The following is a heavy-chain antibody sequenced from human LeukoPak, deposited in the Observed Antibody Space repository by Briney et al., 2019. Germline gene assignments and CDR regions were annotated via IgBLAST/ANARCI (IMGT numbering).Heavy chain of an antibody. Sequence: GASVKVSCKTSGYTFTSYAISWVRQAPGQGLEWMGRIIPIFGTANYAQKFQGRVTITTDESTSTAYMELSSLRSEDTAVYYCAREWVLAYFQHWGQGTLVTVSS. D-gene: IGHD1-26*01. CDR3: AREWVLAYFQH. V-gene: IGHV1-69*05. CDR2: IIPIFGTA. CDR1: GYTFTSYA. J-gene: IGHJ1*01.